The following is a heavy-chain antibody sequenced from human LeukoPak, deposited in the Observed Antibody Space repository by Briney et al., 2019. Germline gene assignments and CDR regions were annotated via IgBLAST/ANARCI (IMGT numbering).Heavy chain of an antibody. J-gene: IGHJ5*02. V-gene: IGHV1-3*01. D-gene: IGHD2-2*02. CDR1: GYTFTSYA. CDR3: ARGIVVVPAAIGWFDP. Sequence: GASVKVSCKASGYTFTSYAMHWVRQAPGQRLEWMGWINAGNGNTKYSQKFQGRVTITRDTSASTAYMELSSLRSEDTAVYYCARGIVVVPAAIGWFDPWGQGTLVTVSS. CDR2: INAGNGNT.